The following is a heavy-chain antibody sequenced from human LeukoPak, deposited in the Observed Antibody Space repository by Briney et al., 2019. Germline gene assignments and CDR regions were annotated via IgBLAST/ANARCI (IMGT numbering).Heavy chain of an antibody. J-gene: IGHJ6*04. CDR3: ARDRDRDIIGDGMDV. CDR2: ISYDGNNK. Sequence: GGSLRLSCAASGFTFNNYAMYWVRQAPLKGLEWVAVISYDGNNKYSADSVNARFTISRDNSKNTLYLQMSSLRTEDKAVYYCARDRDRDIIGDGMDVWGKGTTVTVSS. V-gene: IGHV3-30*04. CDR1: GFTFNNYA. D-gene: IGHD3-9*01.